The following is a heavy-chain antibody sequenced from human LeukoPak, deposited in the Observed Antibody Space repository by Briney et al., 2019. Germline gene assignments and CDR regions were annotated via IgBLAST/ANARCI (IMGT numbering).Heavy chain of an antibody. CDR3: AKNGQSGFSFDP. V-gene: IGHV4-34*01. CDR2: INHSGST. D-gene: IGHD3-3*01. Sequence: SETLSLTCGVFGGSFSGYYWTWIRQPPGKGLEWIGEINHSGSTNYNPSLKSRVTISVDTSKDQFSLKLKSVTAADTAVYYCAKNGQSGFSFDPWGQGTLVTVSS. CDR1: GGSFSGYY. J-gene: IGHJ5*02.